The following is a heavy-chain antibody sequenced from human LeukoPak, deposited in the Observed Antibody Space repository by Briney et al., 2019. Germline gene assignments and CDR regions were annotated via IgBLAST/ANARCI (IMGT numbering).Heavy chain of an antibody. V-gene: IGHV1-18*01. J-gene: IGHJ4*02. D-gene: IGHD3-22*01. CDR1: GYNLISYG. CDR2: ISAYNVNT. CDR3: ARPYDTSGYYNYYLDS. Sequence: ASVKVSCKASGYNLISYGIIWVRQAPGQGLEWMGWISAYNVNTNYAQKFQGRVTMTTDTSTSTAYMELRSLKSDDTAVYFCARPYDTSGYYNYYLDSWGQGTLVTVSS.